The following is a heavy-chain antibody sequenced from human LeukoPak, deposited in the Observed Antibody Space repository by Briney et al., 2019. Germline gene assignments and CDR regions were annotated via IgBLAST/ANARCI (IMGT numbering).Heavy chain of an antibody. CDR2: ISSSSSYI. J-gene: IGHJ4*02. CDR3: AREKLGKCDY. D-gene: IGHD7-27*01. Sequence: GGSLRLSCAASGFAFSSYSMNWVRQAPGNGLEWVSSISSSSSYIYYADSVKGRFTISRDNAKNSLYLQMNSLRAEDTAVYYCAREKLGKCDYWGQGTLVTVSS. V-gene: IGHV3-21*01. CDR1: GFAFSSYS.